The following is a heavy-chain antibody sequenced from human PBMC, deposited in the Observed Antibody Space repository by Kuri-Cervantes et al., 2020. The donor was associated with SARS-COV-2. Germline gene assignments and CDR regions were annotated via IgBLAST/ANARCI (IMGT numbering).Heavy chain of an antibody. CDR1: GFTFSSYW. D-gene: IGHD3-3*01. CDR2: ISGSGGST. Sequence: GESLKISCAASGFTFSSYWMSWVRQAPGKGLEWVSAISGSGGSTYYADSVKGRFTISRDNSKNTLYLQMNSLRAEDTAVYYCARVGSGSLLSFDYWGQGTLVTVSS. J-gene: IGHJ4*02. CDR3: ARVGSGSLLSFDY. V-gene: IGHV3-23*01.